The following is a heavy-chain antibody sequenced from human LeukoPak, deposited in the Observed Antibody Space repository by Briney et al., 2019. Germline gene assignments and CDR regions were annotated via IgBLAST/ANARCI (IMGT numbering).Heavy chain of an antibody. CDR2: IYHSGST. J-gene: IGHJ6*02. CDR1: GYSISSGYY. Sequence: SETLSLTCTVSGYSISSGYYWGWIRQPPGKGLEWIGSIYHSGSTYYNPSLKSRVTISVDTSKNQFSLKLSSVTAADTAVYYCAGDRSLGYSSSWYSNYYYGMDVWGQGTTVTVSS. V-gene: IGHV4-38-2*02. D-gene: IGHD6-13*01. CDR3: AGDRSLGYSSSWYSNYYYGMDV.